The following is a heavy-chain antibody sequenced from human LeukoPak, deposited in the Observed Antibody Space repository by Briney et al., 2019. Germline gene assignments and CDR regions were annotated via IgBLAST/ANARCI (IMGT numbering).Heavy chain of an antibody. J-gene: IGHJ4*02. V-gene: IGHV3-74*01. CDR2: TSKDGSHT. D-gene: IGHD6-25*01. CDR3: TRGGYSGSYYRFS. Sequence: GGSLRLSRAASGFTFSDFWMHWVRQAPGKGPEWLSRTSKDGSHTVYADSARGRFTASRDSTKNTVYLEVTNLRPEDTAVYYCTRGGYSGSYYRFSWGQGTPVTVAS. CDR1: GFTFSDFW.